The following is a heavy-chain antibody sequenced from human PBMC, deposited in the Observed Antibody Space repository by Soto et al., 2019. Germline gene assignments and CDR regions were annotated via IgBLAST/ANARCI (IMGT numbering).Heavy chain of an antibody. CDR3: ARDHLTAMAL. J-gene: IGHJ4*02. CDR2: IYYSGST. Sequence: SETLSLTCTVSGCSVSSYYWSWIRQPPGKGLEWIGYIYYSGSTNYNPSLKSRVTISVDTSKNQFSLKLSSVTAADTAVYYCARDHLTAMALWGQGTLVTV. V-gene: IGHV4-59*02. CDR1: GCSVSSYY. D-gene: IGHD5-18*01.